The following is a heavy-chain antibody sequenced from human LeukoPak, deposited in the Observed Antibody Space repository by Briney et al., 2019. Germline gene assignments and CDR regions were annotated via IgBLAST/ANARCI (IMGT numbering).Heavy chain of an antibody. CDR1: GFTFSSYW. CDR2: INSDGSST. Sequence: PGGSLRLSCAASGFTFSSYWMHWVRQAPGKGLVWVSRINSDGSSTSYAASVKGRFTISRDNAKNTLYLQMNSLRAEDTAVYYCARDPDTTYYFDYWGQGTLVTVSS. J-gene: IGHJ4*02. CDR3: ARDPDTTYYFDY. D-gene: IGHD4-17*01. V-gene: IGHV3-74*01.